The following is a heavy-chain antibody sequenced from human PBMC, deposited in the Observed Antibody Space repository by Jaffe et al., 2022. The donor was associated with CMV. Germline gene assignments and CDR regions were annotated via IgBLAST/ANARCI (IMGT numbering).Heavy chain of an antibody. V-gene: IGHV3-7*03. CDR3: ARVGIIGWFSHSVHFDY. D-gene: IGHD2-15*01. J-gene: IGHJ4*02. CDR2: IKQDGSEK. CDR1: GFTFSSYW. Sequence: EVQLVESGGGLVQPGGSLRLSCAASGFTFSSYWMSWVRQAPGKGLEWVANIKQDGSEKYYVDSVKGRFTISRDNAKNSLYLQMNSLRAEDTAVYYCARVGIIGWFSHSVHFDYWGQGTLVTVSS.